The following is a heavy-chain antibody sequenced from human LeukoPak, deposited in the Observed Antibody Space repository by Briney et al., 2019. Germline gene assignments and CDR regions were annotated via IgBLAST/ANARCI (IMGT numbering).Heavy chain of an antibody. CDR1: GYTFSDYY. Sequence: ASVKVSCKASGYTFSDYYMHWVRQAPGQGLEWMGWINPNSGGTNYAQKFQGRVTMTRDTSISTAYMELSRLRSDDTAVYYCARDLGSGWYHYYWGQGTLVTVSS. D-gene: IGHD6-19*01. CDR3: ARDLGSGWYHYY. V-gene: IGHV1-2*02. CDR2: INPNSGGT. J-gene: IGHJ4*02.